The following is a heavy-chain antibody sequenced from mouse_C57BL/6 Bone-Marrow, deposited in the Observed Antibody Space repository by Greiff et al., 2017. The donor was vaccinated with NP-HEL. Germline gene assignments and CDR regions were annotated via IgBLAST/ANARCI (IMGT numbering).Heavy chain of an antibody. CDR1: GFTFTDYY. D-gene: IGHD1-1*01. J-gene: IGHJ3*01. Sequence: EVKLVESGGGLVQPGGSLSLSCAASGFTFTDYYMSWVRQPPGKALEWLGFIRNKANGYTTEYSASVKGRFTISRDNSQSILYLQMNALRAEDSATYYCARHYYYGSSSAWFAYWGQGTLVTVSA. CDR3: ARHYYYGSSSAWFAY. CDR2: IRNKANGYTT. V-gene: IGHV7-3*01.